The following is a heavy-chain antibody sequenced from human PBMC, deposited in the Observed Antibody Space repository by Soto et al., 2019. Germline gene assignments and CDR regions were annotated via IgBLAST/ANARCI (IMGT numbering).Heavy chain of an antibody. V-gene: IGHV4-59*08. CDR3: ARRRVGRTTYYFDY. D-gene: IGHD1-1*01. Sequence: SETLSLTCTVSGGSISSYYWSWIRQPPGKGLEWIGYIYYSGSTNYNPSLKSRVTISVDTSKNQFSLKLSSVTAADTAVYYCARRRVGRTTYYFDYWGQGTLVTVSS. CDR2: IYYSGST. CDR1: GGSISSYY. J-gene: IGHJ4*02.